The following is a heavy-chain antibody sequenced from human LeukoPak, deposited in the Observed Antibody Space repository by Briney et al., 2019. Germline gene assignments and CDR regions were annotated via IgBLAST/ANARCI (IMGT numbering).Heavy chain of an antibody. Sequence: SQTLSLTCAVYGGSFSGYYWSWIRQPSGKGLEWIGEINHSGSTNYNPSLKSRVTISVDTSKNQFSLKLSSVTAADTAVYYCARLIRGGITMVRGVISVPHRPYFDYWGQGTLVTVSS. J-gene: IGHJ4*02. CDR1: GGSFSGYY. D-gene: IGHD3-10*01. CDR3: ARLIRGGITMVRGVISVPHRPYFDY. CDR2: INHSGST. V-gene: IGHV4-34*01.